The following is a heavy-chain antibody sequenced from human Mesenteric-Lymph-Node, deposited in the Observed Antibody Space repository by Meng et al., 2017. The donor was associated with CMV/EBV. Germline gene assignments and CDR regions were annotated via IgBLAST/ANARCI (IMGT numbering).Heavy chain of an antibody. Sequence: GGSLRLSCAASGFTVSSNEMSWVRQAPGKGLEWVSVIYSGGSTYYADSVEGRFTVSRDNSKNTLYLQMNSLRAEDTAVYYCARASGYCSSSSCYEFDYWGQGTLVTVSS. CDR3: ARASGYCSSSSCYEFDY. V-gene: IGHV3-53*01. CDR1: GFTVSSNE. D-gene: IGHD2-2*01. J-gene: IGHJ4*02. CDR2: IYSGGST.